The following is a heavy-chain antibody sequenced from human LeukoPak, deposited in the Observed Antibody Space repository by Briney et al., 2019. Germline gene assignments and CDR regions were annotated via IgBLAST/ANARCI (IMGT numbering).Heavy chain of an antibody. CDR1: GFTFSSYW. J-gene: IGHJ3*02. V-gene: IGHV3-74*01. D-gene: IGHD6-19*01. CDR3: ARDDRYSSGWYKTDFDAFDI. Sequence: PGGSLRLSCAASGFTFSSYWMHWVRQAPGKGLVWVSRINSDGSSTSYADSVKGRFTISRDNAKNTLYLQMNSLRAEDTAVYYCARDDRYSSGWYKTDFDAFDIWGQGTMVTVSS. CDR2: INSDGSST.